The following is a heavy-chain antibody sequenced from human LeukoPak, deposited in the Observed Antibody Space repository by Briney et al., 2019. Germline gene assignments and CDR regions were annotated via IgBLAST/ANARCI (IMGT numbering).Heavy chain of an antibody. CDR3: ARHGNYRGAFDI. CDR2: IYPGDSDT. V-gene: IGHV5-51*01. J-gene: IGHJ3*02. Sequence: GESLKISCKGSGSSFTSYWIGWVRQLPGKGLEWMGIIYPGDSDTRYRPSFQGQVTISADKSISTAHLQWSSLKASDTAIYYCARHGNYRGAFDIWGQGTMVTVSS. CDR1: GSSFTSYW. D-gene: IGHD5-24*01.